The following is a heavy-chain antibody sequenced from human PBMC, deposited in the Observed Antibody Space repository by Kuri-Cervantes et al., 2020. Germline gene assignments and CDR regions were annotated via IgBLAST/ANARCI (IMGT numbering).Heavy chain of an antibody. CDR1: GYTFTSYY. J-gene: IGHJ4*02. V-gene: IGHV1-46*01. CDR3: ARLRIAARRRDIYYFDY. CDR2: INPSGGST. D-gene: IGHD6-6*01. Sequence: VKVSCKASGYTFTSYYMHWVRQAPGQGLEWMGIINPSGGSTSYAQKFQGRVTMTRDTSTSTVYMELSSLRSEDTAVYYCARLRIAARRRDIYYFDYWGQGTLVTVSS.